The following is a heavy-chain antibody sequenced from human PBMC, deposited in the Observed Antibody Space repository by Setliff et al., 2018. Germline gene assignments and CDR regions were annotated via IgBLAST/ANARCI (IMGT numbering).Heavy chain of an antibody. D-gene: IGHD3-10*01. V-gene: IGHV1-69-2*02. CDR3: ATDLAIRGVQFDY. J-gene: IGHJ4*02. CDR2: VDPKDGQA. Sequence: ASVKVSCKGSGYRFIVYYIHWVRQTPGKGLEWMGRVDPKDGQAIYAKKFQGRFTITADXXIDTAYXXXXXXXXXXXXXYYCATDLAIRGVQFDYWGRGTLVTSPQ. CDR1: GYRFIVYY.